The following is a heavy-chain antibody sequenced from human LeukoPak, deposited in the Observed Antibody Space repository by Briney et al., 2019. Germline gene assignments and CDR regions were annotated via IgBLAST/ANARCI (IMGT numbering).Heavy chain of an antibody. D-gene: IGHD2-8*01. CDR3: AKDVYGYFDY. CDR1: GFTFSSYG. CDR2: ISYDGSNK. J-gene: IGHJ4*02. Sequence: GGSLRLSCAASGFTFSSYGMHWVRQAPGKGLEWVAVISYDGSNKYYADSVKGRFTISRDNSKNTLYLQMNSLRAEDTAVYYCAKDVYGYFDYWGQGTLVTVSS. V-gene: IGHV3-30*18.